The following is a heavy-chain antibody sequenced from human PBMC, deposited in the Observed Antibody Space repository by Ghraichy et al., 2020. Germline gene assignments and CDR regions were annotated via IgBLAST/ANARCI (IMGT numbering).Heavy chain of an antibody. CDR1: GFIFNNYW. CDR3: ARSGGYGWDS. J-gene: IGHJ4*02. Sequence: GESLNISCVDSGFIFNNYWMTWVRQAPGKGLQWVANIKHDGSGQYYLDSLKGRFTISRDNAKNTLYLQMDGLRAEDTAVYYCARSGGYGWDSWGQGKQVTVSS. V-gene: IGHV3-7*03. CDR2: IKHDGSGQ. D-gene: IGHD5-12*01.